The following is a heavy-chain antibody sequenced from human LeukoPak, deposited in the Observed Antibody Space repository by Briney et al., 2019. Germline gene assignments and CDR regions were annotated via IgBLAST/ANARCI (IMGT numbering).Heavy chain of an antibody. CDR3: AREGGYYFDH. J-gene: IGHJ4*02. D-gene: IGHD6-25*01. CDR1: GFTFGSYG. CDR2: ISYDRSET. V-gene: IGHV3-30*03. Sequence: GGSLRLSCAASGFTFGSYGMPWVRQAPGKGLEWVAFISYDRSETYYADSVKGRFSISRYNSKNTLYLQMNSMRTEDRAVYYCAREGGYYFDHWGQETLVTVSS.